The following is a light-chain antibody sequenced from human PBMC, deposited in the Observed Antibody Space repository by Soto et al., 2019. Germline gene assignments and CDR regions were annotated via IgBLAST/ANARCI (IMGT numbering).Light chain of an antibody. J-gene: IGKJ1*01. CDR1: QSVNST. Sequence: EIVMTQSPATLSVSPGDRATLSCRASQSVNSTLAWYQQKPGQAPRLLIYGASTRATGIPARFSGSGSGTEFTLTISSLQSEDFAVYYCQQYNNWPPVTFGQGTKVEIK. CDR2: GAS. CDR3: QQYNNWPPVT. V-gene: IGKV3-15*01.